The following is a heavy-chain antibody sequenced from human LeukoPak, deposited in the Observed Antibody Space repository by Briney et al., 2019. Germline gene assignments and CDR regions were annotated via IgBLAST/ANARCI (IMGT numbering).Heavy chain of an antibody. Sequence: KSSETLSLTCTVSGGSISSSTYYWGWIRQPPGKGLEWIGSFYYSGNTYYNPSLKSRVTISVDTSRNQFSLKLSSVTAADTAVYYCARYYCGGDCYQFDYWGQGTLVTVSS. D-gene: IGHD2-21*02. V-gene: IGHV4-39*07. J-gene: IGHJ4*02. CDR2: FYYSGNT. CDR1: GGSISSSTYY. CDR3: ARYYCGGDCYQFDY.